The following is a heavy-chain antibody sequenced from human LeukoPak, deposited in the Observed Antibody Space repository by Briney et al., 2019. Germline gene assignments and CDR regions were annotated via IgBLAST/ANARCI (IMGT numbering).Heavy chain of an antibody. D-gene: IGHD3-10*01. CDR3: ARRITMVRGVTYDAFDI. CDR1: GYSFTSYW. CDR2: IYPGDSDT. V-gene: IGHV5-51*01. J-gene: IGHJ3*02. Sequence: GESLKISCKGSGYSFTSYWIGWVRQMPGKGLEWMGIIYPGDSDTRYSPSFQGQVTISAGKSISTAYLQWSSLKASDTAMYYCARRITMVRGVTYDAFDIWGQGTMVTVSS.